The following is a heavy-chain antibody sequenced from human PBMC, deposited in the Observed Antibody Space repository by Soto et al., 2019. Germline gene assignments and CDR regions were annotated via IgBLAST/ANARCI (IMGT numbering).Heavy chain of an antibody. CDR1: GGSNSSGGYY. V-gene: IGHV4-31*03. CDR3: ARVAVEGYSSSWSDYFDY. J-gene: IGHJ4*02. CDR2: IYYSGST. Sequence: QVQLQESGPGLVKPSQTLSLTCTVSGGSNSSGGYYWSWIRQHPGKGLEWIGYIYYSGSTYYNPSLKSRVILSVDTSKNQFSLKLSSVTAGDRAVYYCARVAVEGYSSSWSDYFDYWGQGTLVTVSS. D-gene: IGHD6-13*01.